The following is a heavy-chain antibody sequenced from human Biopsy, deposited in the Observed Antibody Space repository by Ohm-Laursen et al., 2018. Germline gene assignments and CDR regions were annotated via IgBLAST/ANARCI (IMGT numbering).Heavy chain of an antibody. D-gene: IGHD3-22*01. Sequence: SLRLSGAASGFTFNKHAMNWVRQAPGKGLEWVAVIWYDGSIEYYVDSVKGRFTISRDNYKNILYLQMNSLRVEDTAVYYCARDRLLYQYDSSGSDIWGQGTVVTVSS. J-gene: IGHJ3*02. CDR2: IWYDGSIE. V-gene: IGHV3-33*01. CDR1: GFTFNKHA. CDR3: ARDRLLYQYDSSGSDI.